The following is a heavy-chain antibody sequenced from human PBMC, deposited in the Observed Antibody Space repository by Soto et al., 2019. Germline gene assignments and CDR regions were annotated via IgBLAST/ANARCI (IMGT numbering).Heavy chain of an antibody. Sequence: QITLKESGPTLVKPTQTLTLTCTFSGFSLTTSGVGVGWIRQPPGKALEWLTVIYWDDDKRYSPSLQNRLTIPKDTSKNQVVLTMTNMDPVDTATYYCARISEGVVVSAWTSYFDYWGQGALVTVSS. V-gene: IGHV2-5*02. CDR3: ARISEGVVVSAWTSYFDY. J-gene: IGHJ4*02. CDR2: IYWDDDK. D-gene: IGHD2-21*02. CDR1: GFSLTTSGVG.